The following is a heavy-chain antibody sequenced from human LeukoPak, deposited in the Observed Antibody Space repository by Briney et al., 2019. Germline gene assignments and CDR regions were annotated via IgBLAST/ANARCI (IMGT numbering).Heavy chain of an antibody. V-gene: IGHV4-39*01. Sequence: SETLSLTCTVSGGSISSSSYYWGWIRQPPGKGLEWIGSIYYSGSTYYNPSLKSRVTISVDTSKNQFSLKLSSVTAADTAVYYCARGPYGSGSYYLLAFDIWGQGTMVTVSS. D-gene: IGHD3-10*01. J-gene: IGHJ3*02. CDR2: IYYSGST. CDR1: GGSISSSSYY. CDR3: ARGPYGSGSYYLLAFDI.